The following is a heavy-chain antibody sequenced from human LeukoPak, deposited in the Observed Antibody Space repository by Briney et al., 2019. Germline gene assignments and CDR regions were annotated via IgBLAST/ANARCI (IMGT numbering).Heavy chain of an antibody. Sequence: PSGTLSLTCGVSGGSISNTNWWSWVRQPPGQGLEWIGEISLTGLNHYNPSLESRVTVSLDKSKNQLSLNLTSVTAADTAVYYCSRENGAFSPFGYWGQGTLVTVLS. CDR3: SRENGAFSPFGY. D-gene: IGHD2-8*01. CDR1: GGSISNTNW. V-gene: IGHV4-4*02. CDR2: ISLTGLN. J-gene: IGHJ4*02.